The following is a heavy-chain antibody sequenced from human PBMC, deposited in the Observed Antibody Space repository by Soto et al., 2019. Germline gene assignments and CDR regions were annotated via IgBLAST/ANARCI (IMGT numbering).Heavy chain of an antibody. CDR1: GGSISSSSYY. J-gene: IGHJ4*02. Sequence: SETLSLTCTVSGGSISSSSYYWGWIRQPPGKGLEWIGSIYYSGSTYYNPSLKSRVTISVDTSKNQFSLKLSSVTAADTAVYYCARHGDYDYWGQGTLVTVSS. CDR2: IYYSGST. D-gene: IGHD4-17*01. V-gene: IGHV4-39*01. CDR3: ARHGDYDY.